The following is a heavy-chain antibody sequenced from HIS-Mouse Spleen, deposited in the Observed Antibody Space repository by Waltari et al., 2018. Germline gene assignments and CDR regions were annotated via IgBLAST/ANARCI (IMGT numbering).Heavy chain of an antibody. CDR2: IYYSGST. D-gene: IGHD6-13*01. Sequence: QLQLQESGPGLVKPSETLSLTCTVSGGSISSSSYYWGWIRQPPGKGLEWIGRIYYSGSTYYNPSIKSRVTISVDTSKHQFSLKLSSVTAADTAVYYCAREIPYSSSWYDWYFDLWGRGTLVTVSS. CDR1: GGSISSSSYY. J-gene: IGHJ2*01. CDR3: AREIPYSSSWYDWYFDL. V-gene: IGHV4-39*07.